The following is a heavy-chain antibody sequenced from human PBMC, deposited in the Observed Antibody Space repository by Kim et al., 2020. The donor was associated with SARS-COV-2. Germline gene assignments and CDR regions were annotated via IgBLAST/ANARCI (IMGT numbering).Heavy chain of an antibody. Sequence: SETLSLTCTVSGGSISSYYWSWIRQPPGKGLEWIGYIYYSGSTNYNPSLKSRVTISVDTSKNQFSLKLSSVTAADTAVYYCARVVAVRGVYYFDYWGQGTLVTVSS. CDR2: IYYSGST. CDR1: GGSISSYY. CDR3: ARVVAVRGVYYFDY. D-gene: IGHD3-10*01. J-gene: IGHJ4*02. V-gene: IGHV4-59*13.